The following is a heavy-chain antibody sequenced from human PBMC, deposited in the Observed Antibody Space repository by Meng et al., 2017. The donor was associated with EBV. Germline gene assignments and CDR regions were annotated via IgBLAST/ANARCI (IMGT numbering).Heavy chain of an antibody. V-gene: IGHV1-69*17. CDR2: ITPVFGIA. D-gene: IGHD5-12*01. CDR1: GDNLNNFG. Sequence: VQLVQSGAEVKRPGSSVKVSCKGSGDNLNNFGISWVRQAPGQGLEWMGDITPVFGIANYAEGFQGRVTISADTSTRTAYMDLSSLRSDDTAVYYCVRDLWLRIGECVWGQGTLVTVSS. J-gene: IGHJ4*02. CDR3: VRDLWLRIGECV.